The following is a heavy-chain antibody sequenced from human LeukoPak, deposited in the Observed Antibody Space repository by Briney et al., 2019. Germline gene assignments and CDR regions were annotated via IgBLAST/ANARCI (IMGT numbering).Heavy chain of an antibody. J-gene: IGHJ4*02. V-gene: IGHV4-61*05. D-gene: IGHD2-21*01. Sequence: SETLSLTCTVSGGSISSSSYYWGWIRQPPGKGLEWIGYIYYSGSTNYNPSLKSRVTISVDTSNNQFSLKLTSVTAADTAVYYCARANQGLWFFDSWGQGTLVTVSS. CDR2: IYYSGST. CDR3: ARANQGLWFFDS. CDR1: GGSISSSSYY.